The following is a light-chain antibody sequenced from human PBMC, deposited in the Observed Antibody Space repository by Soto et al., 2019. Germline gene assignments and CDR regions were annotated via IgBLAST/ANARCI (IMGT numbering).Light chain of an antibody. J-gene: IGLJ1*01. V-gene: IGLV2-8*01. CDR1: STDVGDYNY. CDR2: DVN. Sequence: QSGLTQPASASGSSGQSVTISGTGTSTDVGDYNYVSWYQQHPGKAPKLMIYDVNNRPSGVPDRFSGSKSGNTAFLTLSGLQAEDEADYYCSSYAGNNIHYVFGTGTKVTVL. CDR3: SSYAGNNIHYV.